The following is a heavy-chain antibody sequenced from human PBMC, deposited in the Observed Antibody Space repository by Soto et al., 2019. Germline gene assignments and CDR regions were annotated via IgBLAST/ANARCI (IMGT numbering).Heavy chain of an antibody. D-gene: IGHD1-26*01. V-gene: IGHV3-15*07. CDR2: IKSKTDGGTT. CDR3: TTDGEDYSGSSLFDY. CDR1: GFTFSNAW. J-gene: IGHJ4*02. Sequence: GGSLRLSCAASGFTFSNAWMNWVRLAPGKGLEWVGRIKSKTDGGTTDYAAPVKGRFTISRDDSKNTLYLQMNSLKTEDTAVYYCTTDGEDYSGSSLFDYWGQGTLVTVSS.